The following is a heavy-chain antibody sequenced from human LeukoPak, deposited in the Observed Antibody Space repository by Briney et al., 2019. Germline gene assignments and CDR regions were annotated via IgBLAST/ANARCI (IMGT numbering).Heavy chain of an antibody. CDR3: AKDLVVYASYYYGMDV. V-gene: IGHV3-23*01. Sequence: GGSLRLSCAASGFTFSSCAMSWVRQAPGKGLEWVSTIIDSGNSIYYADSAEGRFTISRDNSKNTLYLQMNSLRAGDTAVYYCAKDLVVYASYYYGMDVWGQGTTVTVSS. CDR2: IIDSGNSI. CDR1: GFTFSSCA. J-gene: IGHJ6*02. D-gene: IGHD2-8*02.